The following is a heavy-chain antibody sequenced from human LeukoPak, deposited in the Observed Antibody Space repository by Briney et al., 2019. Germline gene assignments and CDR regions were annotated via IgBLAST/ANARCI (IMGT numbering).Heavy chain of an antibody. V-gene: IGHV3-7*01. CDR1: GFTFSSYW. CDR2: IKQDGSEK. CDR3: TSGGYYFDY. J-gene: IGHJ4*02. Sequence: PGGSLRLSCAASGFTFSSYWMSWVRQAPGKGLEWVANIKQDGSEKYYVDSVKGRFTISRDNAKNSLYLQMDSLRAEDTAVYYCTSGGYYFDYWGQGTLVTVSS. D-gene: IGHD3-10*01.